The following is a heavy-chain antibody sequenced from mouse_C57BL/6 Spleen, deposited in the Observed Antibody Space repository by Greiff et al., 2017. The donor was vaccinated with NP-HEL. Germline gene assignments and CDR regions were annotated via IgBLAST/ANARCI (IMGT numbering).Heavy chain of an antibody. CDR1: GYTFTSYW. CDR3: ARPYGSLAWFAY. D-gene: IGHD1-1*01. V-gene: IGHV1-69*01. J-gene: IGHJ3*01. Sequence: QVQLKQPGAELVMPGASVKLSCKASGYTFTSYWMHWVKQRPGQGLEWIGEIDPSDSYTNYNQKFKGKSTLTVDKSSSTAYMQLSSLTSEDSAVYYCARPYGSLAWFAYWGQGTLVTVSA. CDR2: IDPSDSYT.